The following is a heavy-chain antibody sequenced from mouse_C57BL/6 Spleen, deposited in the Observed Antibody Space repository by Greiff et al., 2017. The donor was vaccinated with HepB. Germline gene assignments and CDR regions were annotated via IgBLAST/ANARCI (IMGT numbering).Heavy chain of an antibody. Sequence: EVQLQQSGPELVKPGASVKIPCKASGYTFTDYNMDWVKQSHGKSLEWIGDINPNNVGTIYNQKFKGKATLTVDKSSSPAYMELRSLTSGDTAVFYWAMRKYGSSWYCDVGGTGTTVTVAS. V-gene: IGHV1-18*01. CDR2: INPNNVGT. CDR3: AMRKYGSSWYCDV. D-gene: IGHD1-1*01. J-gene: IGHJ1*03. CDR1: GYTFTDYN.